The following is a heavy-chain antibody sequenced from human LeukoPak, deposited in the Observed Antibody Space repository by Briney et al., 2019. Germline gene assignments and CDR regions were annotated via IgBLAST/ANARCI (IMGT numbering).Heavy chain of an antibody. Sequence: GGSLRLSCAASGFTFSSYAMHWVRQAPGKGLEWVAVISYDGSNKYYADSVKGRLTISRDNSKNTLYLQMNSLRAEDTAVYYCAKEATYYYDSSGYYYIDYFDYWGQGTLVTVSS. CDR1: GFTFSSYA. CDR2: ISYDGSNK. CDR3: AKEATYYYDSSGYYYIDYFDY. J-gene: IGHJ4*02. D-gene: IGHD3-22*01. V-gene: IGHV3-30*04.